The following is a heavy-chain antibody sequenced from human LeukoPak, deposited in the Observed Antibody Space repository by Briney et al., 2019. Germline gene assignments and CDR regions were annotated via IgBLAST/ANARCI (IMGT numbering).Heavy chain of an antibody. Sequence: ASVKVSCKASGYIFTDYYMHWVRQAPGQGLEWMGWINPNSGGTNYAQKFQGRVTMTRDTSISTAYMELSRLRSDDTAVYYCARGGCSSTSCYRQDWFDPWGQGTLVTVSS. J-gene: IGHJ5*02. CDR1: GYIFTDYY. CDR3: ARGGCSSTSCYRQDWFDP. D-gene: IGHD2-2*02. CDR2: INPNSGGT. V-gene: IGHV1-2*02.